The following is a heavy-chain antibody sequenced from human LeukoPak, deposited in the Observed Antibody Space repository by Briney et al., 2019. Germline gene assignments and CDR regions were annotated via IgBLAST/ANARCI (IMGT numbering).Heavy chain of an antibody. J-gene: IGHJ4*02. CDR1: GGSISSSSYY. Sequence: SETLSLTCTVSGGSISSSSYYWGWIRQPPGKGPEWIGSIYYSGSTYYNPSLKSRVTISVDTSKNQFSLKLSSVTAADTAVYYCATEPRGTAGYWGQGTLVTVSS. V-gene: IGHV4-39*07. CDR3: ATEPRGTAGY. CDR2: IYYSGST.